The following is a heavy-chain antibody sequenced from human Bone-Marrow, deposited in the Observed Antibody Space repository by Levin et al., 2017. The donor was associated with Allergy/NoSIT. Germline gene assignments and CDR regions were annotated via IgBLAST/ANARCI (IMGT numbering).Heavy chain of an antibody. D-gene: IGHD2-8*02. Sequence: SETLSLTCTVSGGSISSSSYYWGWIRQPPGKGLEWIGSVYYTGSTYYNPSLKSRVAISADKSSNPFSLKVTSVTAADTAIYYCARVLSGANFPFYFYTLDVWGQGTTVTVSS. CDR2: VYYTGST. CDR3: ARVLSGANFPFYFYTLDV. CDR1: GGSISSSSYY. V-gene: IGHV4-39*02. J-gene: IGHJ6*02.